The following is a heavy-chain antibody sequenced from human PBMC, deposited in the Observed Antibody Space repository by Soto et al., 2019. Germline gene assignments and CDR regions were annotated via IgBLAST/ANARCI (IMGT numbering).Heavy chain of an antibody. CDR2: IWYDGSNK. Sequence: GGSLRLSCAASGFTFSSYGMHWVRQAPGKGLEWVAVIWYDGSNKYYADSVKGRFTISRDNSKNTLYLQMNSLRAEDTAVYYCARVISSSWYGYYYYYMDVWGKGTTVTVSS. D-gene: IGHD6-13*01. J-gene: IGHJ6*03. CDR1: GFTFSSYG. CDR3: ARVISSSWYGYYYYYMDV. V-gene: IGHV3-33*01.